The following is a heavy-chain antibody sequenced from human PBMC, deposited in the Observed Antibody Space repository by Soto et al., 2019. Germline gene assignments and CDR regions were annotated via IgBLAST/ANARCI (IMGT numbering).Heavy chain of an antibody. V-gene: IGHV4-30-4*01. CDR1: GGSISSGDYY. CDR3: ARDVWVYDYYYGMDV. CDR2: IYYSGST. D-gene: IGHD2-8*01. Sequence: SETLSLTCTVSGGSISSGDYYWSWIRQPPGKGLEWIGYIYYSGSTYYNPSLKSRVTISVDTSKNQFSLKLSSVTAGDTAVYYCARDVWVYDYYYGMDVWGQGTTVTVSS. J-gene: IGHJ6*02.